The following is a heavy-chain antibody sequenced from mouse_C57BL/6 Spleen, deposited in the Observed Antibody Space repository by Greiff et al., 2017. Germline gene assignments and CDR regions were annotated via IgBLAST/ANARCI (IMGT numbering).Heavy chain of an antibody. CDR3: TTDSSGYRAMDY. CDR1: GFNIKDYY. J-gene: IGHJ4*01. CDR2: IDPEDGDT. V-gene: IGHV14-1*01. D-gene: IGHD3-2*02. Sequence: VQLQQSGAELVRPGASVKLSCTASGFNIKDYYMHWVKQRPEQGLEWIGRIDPEDGDTEYAPKFQGKATMTADTSYNTAYLQLSSLTSEYTDVYYCTTDSSGYRAMDYWGQGTSVTVSS.